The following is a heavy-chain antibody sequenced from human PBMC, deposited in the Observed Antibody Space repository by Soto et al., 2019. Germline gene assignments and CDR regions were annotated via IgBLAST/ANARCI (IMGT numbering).Heavy chain of an antibody. Sequence: GGSLRLSCAASGFTFSSYWMSWVRQAPGKGLEWVANIKQDGSEKYYVDSVKGRFTISRDNAKNSLYLQMNSLRAEDTAVYYCARAGIAVAPDLFDYWGQGTLVTVSS. D-gene: IGHD6-19*01. CDR2: IKQDGSEK. CDR1: GFTFSSYW. CDR3: ARAGIAVAPDLFDY. J-gene: IGHJ4*02. V-gene: IGHV3-7*01.